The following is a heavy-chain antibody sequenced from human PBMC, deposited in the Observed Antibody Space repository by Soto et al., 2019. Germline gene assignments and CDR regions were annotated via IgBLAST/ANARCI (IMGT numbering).Heavy chain of an antibody. CDR1: GFTFSSYA. V-gene: IGHV3-23*01. J-gene: IGHJ4*02. CDR3: AKLSDYVWGSYRY. CDR2: ISGSGDST. D-gene: IGHD3-16*02. Sequence: GGSLRLSCAASGFTFSSYAMSWVRQAPGKGLEWVSGISGSGDSTYYADSVKGRFTISRDNSKNTLYLQMNSLRAEDTAVYYCAKLSDYVWGSYRYWGQGTLVTVSS.